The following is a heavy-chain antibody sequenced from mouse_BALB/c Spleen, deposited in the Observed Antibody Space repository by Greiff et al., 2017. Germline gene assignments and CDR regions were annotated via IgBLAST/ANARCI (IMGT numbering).Heavy chain of an antibody. V-gene: IGHV1-80*01. CDR3: AREGGNYGLAY. CDR2: IYPGDGDT. D-gene: IGHD2-1*01. Sequence: VQLQQSGAELVRPGSSVKISCKASGYAFSSYWMNWVKQRPGQGLEWIGQIYPGDGDTNYNGKFKGKATLTADKSSSTAYMQLSRLTSEDSAVYCCAREGGNYGLAYWGQGTLVTVSA. CDR1: GYAFSSYW. J-gene: IGHJ3*01.